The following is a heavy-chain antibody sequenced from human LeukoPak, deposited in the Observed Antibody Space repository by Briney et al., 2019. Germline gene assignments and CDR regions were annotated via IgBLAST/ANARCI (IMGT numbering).Heavy chain of an antibody. D-gene: IGHD3-10*01. J-gene: IGHJ4*02. Sequence: SETLSLTCTVSGGSISTSNYYWGWIRQPPGKGLEWIGEINHSGSTNYNPSLKSRVTISVDTSKNQFSLKLSSVTAADTAVYYCARGRPLKLFYWGQGTLVTVPS. V-gene: IGHV4-39*07. CDR2: INHSGST. CDR1: GGSISTSNYY. CDR3: ARGRPLKLFY.